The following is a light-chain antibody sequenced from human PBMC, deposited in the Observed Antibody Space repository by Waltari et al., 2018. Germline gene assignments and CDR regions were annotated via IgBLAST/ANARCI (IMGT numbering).Light chain of an antibody. CDR3: ESWDDSLNGPV. CDR2: NRD. V-gene: IGLV1-44*01. J-gene: IGLJ3*02. CDR1: SSNLGSNT. Sequence: QSVLTQSPSASGTPGRRVTISCSGSSSNLGSNTVNWYQQLPGTAPKLIIYNRDQRPSGVPDRFSGSQSGTSASLAISGLQSEDEADYYCESWDDSLNGPVFGRGTKLTVL.